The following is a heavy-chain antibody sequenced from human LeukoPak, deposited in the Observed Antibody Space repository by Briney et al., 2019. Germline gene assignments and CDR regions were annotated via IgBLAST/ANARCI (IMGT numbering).Heavy chain of an antibody. D-gene: IGHD5-24*01. CDR2: IIPIFGTA. CDR3: ARGRDGYVDY. J-gene: IGHJ4*02. V-gene: IGHV1-69*05. Sequence: GASVKVSCKASGGTFSSYAISWVRQAPGQGLEWMGGIIPIFGTANYAQKFQGRVTMTRDTSTSTVYMELSSLRSEDTAVYYCARGRDGYVDYWGQGTLVTVSS. CDR1: GGTFSSYA.